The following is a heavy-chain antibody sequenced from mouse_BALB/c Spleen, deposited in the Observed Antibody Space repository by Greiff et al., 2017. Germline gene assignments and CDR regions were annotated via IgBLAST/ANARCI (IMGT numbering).Heavy chain of an antibody. V-gene: IGHV2-9*02. CDR1: GFSLTSYG. CDR2: IWAGGST. J-gene: IGHJ4*01. D-gene: IGHD4-1*01. CDR3: ARDGTGYAMDY. Sequence: VKVVESGPGLVAPSQSLSITCTVSGFSLTSYGVHWVRQPPGKGLEWLGVIWAGGSTNYNSALMSRLSISKDNSKSQVFLKMNSLQTDDTAMYYCARDGTGYAMDYWGQGTSVTVSS.